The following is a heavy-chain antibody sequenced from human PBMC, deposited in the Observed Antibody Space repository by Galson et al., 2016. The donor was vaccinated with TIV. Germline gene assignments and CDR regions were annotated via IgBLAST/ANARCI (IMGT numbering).Heavy chain of an antibody. V-gene: IGHV1-2*06. CDR3: AVVWTIAFADGPPGI. CDR2: INPNTGGT. D-gene: IGHD3/OR15-3a*01. Sequence: QSGAEVKKPGASVKVSCKASGSPFRGYYIYWVRQAPGQGLEWMGRINPNTGGTNYSQTFQGRVTLTRDTSIATAYFDLSGLRSDDTALYYCAVVWTIAFADGPPGIWGQGIFVTVSS. CDR1: GSPFRGYY. J-gene: IGHJ3*02.